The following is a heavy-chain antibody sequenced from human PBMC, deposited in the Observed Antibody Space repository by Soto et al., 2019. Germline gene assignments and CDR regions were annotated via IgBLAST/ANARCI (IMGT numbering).Heavy chain of an antibody. CDR3: AFPATADFDY. V-gene: IGHV4-4*02. J-gene: IGHJ4*02. CDR1: GGPISSTNW. CDR2: IYHSGTT. D-gene: IGHD2-2*01. Sequence: QVQLQESGPGLVKPSWTLSLTCAVSGGPISSTNWWTWVRQSPGRGLEWIGEIYHSGTTNYSPSLKSRVNIAVDMSTNHLSLTLISVTAADTAVYYCAFPATADFDYWGKGILVTVSS.